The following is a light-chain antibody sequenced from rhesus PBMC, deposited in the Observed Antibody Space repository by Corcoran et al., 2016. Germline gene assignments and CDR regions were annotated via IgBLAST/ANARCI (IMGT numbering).Light chain of an antibody. V-gene: IGKV1-21*01. CDR1: QDISRW. CDR2: KES. J-gene: IGKJ4*01. CDR3: QQYTSAPLT. Sequence: DIQMTQSPSSLSASVGDRVTITCRASQDISRWLAWYQQTPGKAPIFLIHKESSLQSGVPARFSGSVSGTDFTLTISSLQPEDFATYYCQQYTSAPLTVGGGTKMEIK.